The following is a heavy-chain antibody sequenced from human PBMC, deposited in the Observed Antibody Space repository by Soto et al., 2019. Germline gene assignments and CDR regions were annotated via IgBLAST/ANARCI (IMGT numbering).Heavy chain of an antibody. V-gene: IGHV3-21*01. CDR3: ASDGLDYYDSSVKQDY. CDR1: GFTFSSYS. J-gene: IGHJ4*02. Sequence: GGSLRLSCAASGFTFSSYSMNWVRQAPGKGLEWVSSISSSSSYIYYADSVKGRFTISRDNAKNSLYLQMNSLRAEDTAVYYCASDGLDYYDSSVKQDYWGQGTLVTVSS. CDR2: ISSSSSYI. D-gene: IGHD3-22*01.